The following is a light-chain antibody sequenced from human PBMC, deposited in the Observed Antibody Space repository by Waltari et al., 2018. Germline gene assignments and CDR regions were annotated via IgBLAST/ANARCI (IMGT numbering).Light chain of an antibody. J-gene: IGKJ2*01. V-gene: IGKV4-1*01. Sequence: DIVMTQSPDSLAVSLGERATINCKSSQSVLYSSNNKNDLAWYQQNPGQPPKLLIYWASTRESGVPDRFSGSGSGTDFTLTSSSLQAEDVAVYYCQQYYSTPYTFGQGTKLEIK. CDR1: QSVLYSSNNKND. CDR2: WAS. CDR3: QQYYSTPYT.